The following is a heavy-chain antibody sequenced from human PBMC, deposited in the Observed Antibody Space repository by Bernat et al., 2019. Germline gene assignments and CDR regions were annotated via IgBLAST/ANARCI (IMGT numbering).Heavy chain of an antibody. J-gene: IGHJ4*02. CDR3: ARSTEDSSGWYLDY. D-gene: IGHD6-19*01. Sequence: QVQLVESGGGVVQPGRSLRLSCAASGFTFSSYGMHWVRQAPGKGLEWVAVIWYDGSNKYYADSVKGRFTISRDNSKNTLYLQMNSLRAEDTAVYYCARSTEDSSGWYLDYWGQGTLVTVSS. V-gene: IGHV3-33*01. CDR2: IWYDGSNK. CDR1: GFTFSSYG.